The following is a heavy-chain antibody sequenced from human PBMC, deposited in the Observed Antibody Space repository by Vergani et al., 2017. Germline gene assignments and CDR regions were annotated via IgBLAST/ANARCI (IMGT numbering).Heavy chain of an antibody. J-gene: IGHJ3*02. CDR2: VFHSGSA. D-gene: IGHD3-16*01. Sequence: QLQLQESGPGLVKPSETLSLTCTVSDDSISSSSYYWGWIRQPPGKGLEWIATVFHSGSAYYNPSLRRRVTISVETSKNQFSLRLTTLTAADTAVYYCARQFWVSQGVGAFETWGRGTEVSVSS. CDR3: ARQFWVSQGVGAFET. V-gene: IGHV4-39*01. CDR1: DDSISSSSYY.